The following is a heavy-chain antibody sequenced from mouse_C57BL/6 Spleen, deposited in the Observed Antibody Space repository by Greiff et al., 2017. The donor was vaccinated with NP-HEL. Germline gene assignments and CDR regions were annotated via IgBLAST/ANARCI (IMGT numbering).Heavy chain of an antibody. D-gene: IGHD1-2*01. J-gene: IGHJ2*01. CDR1: GYTFTSYW. CDR2: IYPSDSET. V-gene: IGHV1-61*01. CDR3: ARSNALLRDY. Sequence: QVQLQQSGAELVRPGSSVKLSCKASGYTFTSYWMDWVKQRPGQGLEWIGNIYPSDSETHYNQKFKDKATLTVDKSSSTAYMQLSSLTSEDSAVYYCARSNALLRDYWGQGTTLTVSS.